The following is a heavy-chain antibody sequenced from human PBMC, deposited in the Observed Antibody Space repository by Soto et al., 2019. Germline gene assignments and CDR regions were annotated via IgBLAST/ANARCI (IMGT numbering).Heavy chain of an antibody. D-gene: IGHD5-12*01. CDR1: GAGDTFSNYG. CDR2: TIPAFGTA. CDR3: WLHDKTALTPLDS. Sequence: QVHLVQSGAEVKSPGSAVKVSCKVSGAGDTFSNYGLNWMRQAPGQGLEWMGGTIPAFGTANYAQKFQGRVTLTADTPTTNAYMELSSLRSDDSAESYCWLHDKTALTPLDSWGHGTLVSVTS. V-gene: IGHV1-69*06. J-gene: IGHJ5*01.